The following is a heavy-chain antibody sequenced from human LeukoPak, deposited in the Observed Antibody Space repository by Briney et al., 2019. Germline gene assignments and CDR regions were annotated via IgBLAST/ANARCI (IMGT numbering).Heavy chain of an antibody. D-gene: IGHD2-15*01. CDR1: GGSISSYY. V-gene: IGHV4-59*01. CDR3: ARSVEGYCSGGSCYSYYYYMDV. Sequence: NPSETLSLTCTVSGGSISSYYWSWIRQPPGKGLEWIGYIYYSGSTNYNPSLKSRVTISVDTSKNQFSLKLSSVTAADTAVYYCARSVEGYCSGGSCYSYYYYMDVWGKGTTVTVSS. CDR2: IYYSGST. J-gene: IGHJ6*03.